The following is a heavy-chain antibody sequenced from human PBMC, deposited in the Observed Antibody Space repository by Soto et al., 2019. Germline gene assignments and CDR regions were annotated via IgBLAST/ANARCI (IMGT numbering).Heavy chain of an antibody. CDR1: GFTVSSNY. V-gene: IGHV3-66*01. CDR3: ARGMNSSVPFDY. CDR2: IYSGGST. D-gene: IGHD6-19*01. Sequence: GGSLRLSCAASGFTVSSNYMSWVRQAPGKGLEWVSVIYSGGSTYYADSVKGRFTISRDNSKNTLYLQMNSLRAEDTAVYYCARGMNSSVPFDYWGQGTLVTVSS. J-gene: IGHJ4*02.